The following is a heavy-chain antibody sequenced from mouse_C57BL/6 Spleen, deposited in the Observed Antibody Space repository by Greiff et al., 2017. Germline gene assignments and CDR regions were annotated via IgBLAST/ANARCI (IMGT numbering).Heavy chain of an antibody. CDR2: IDPSDSET. D-gene: IGHD1-1*01. J-gene: IGHJ1*03. V-gene: IGHV1-52*01. CDR1: GYTFTSYW. CDR3: ARRYYGSTYWYLDG. Sequence: QVHVKQPGAELVRPGSSVKLSCKASGYTFTSYWMHWVKQRPIQGLEWIGNIDPSDSETHYNQKFKDKATLTVDKSSSTAYMQLSSLTSEDSAVYYSARRYYGSTYWYLDGWGTGTTVTVSS.